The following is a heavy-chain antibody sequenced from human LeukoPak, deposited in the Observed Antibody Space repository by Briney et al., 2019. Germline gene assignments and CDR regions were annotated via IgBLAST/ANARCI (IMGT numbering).Heavy chain of an antibody. CDR1: GFTFSSYA. CDR2: IWYDGSKK. Sequence: GGSLRLSCAASGFTFSSYAMSWVRQAPGKGLEWVAVIWYDGSKKFYADSVKGRFTISRDNSKNTLYLQMNSLRVEDSAVYYCARMQEGGEFDYWGQGTLVTVSS. CDR3: ARMQEGGEFDY. J-gene: IGHJ4*02. V-gene: IGHV3-33*08. D-gene: IGHD3-10*01.